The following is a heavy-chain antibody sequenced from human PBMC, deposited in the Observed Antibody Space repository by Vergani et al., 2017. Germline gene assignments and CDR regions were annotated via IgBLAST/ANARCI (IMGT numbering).Heavy chain of an antibody. V-gene: IGHV4-39*01. CDR1: GDSIISRSYY. J-gene: IGHJ2*01. D-gene: IGHD3-16*01. CDR2: IYNSGNG. Sequence: QMQLQESGPGLVKASETLSLTCTVSGDSIISRSYYWGWIRQPPGKGLEWIGSIYNSGNGDSSSSLKRRVTISADTSKNQFSLRLTYVTAADTAVYYCASGKYYSDSTSHFRGRYFDVWGRGTLVTVPS. CDR3: ASGKYYSDSTSHFRGRYFDV.